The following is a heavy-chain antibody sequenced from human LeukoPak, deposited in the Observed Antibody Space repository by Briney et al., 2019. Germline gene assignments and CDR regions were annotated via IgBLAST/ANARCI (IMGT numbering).Heavy chain of an antibody. CDR1: GGSFSGYY. V-gene: IGHV4-34*01. CDR3: ARVAVTTVYYYYMDV. CDR2: INHSGST. D-gene: IGHD1/OR15-1a*01. J-gene: IGHJ6*03. Sequence: SETLSLTCAVYGGSFSGYYWSWIRRPPGRGLEWIGEINHSGSTNYNPSLKSRVTISVDTSKNQFSLKLSSVTAADTAVYYCARVAVTTVYYYYMDVWGKGTTVTVSS.